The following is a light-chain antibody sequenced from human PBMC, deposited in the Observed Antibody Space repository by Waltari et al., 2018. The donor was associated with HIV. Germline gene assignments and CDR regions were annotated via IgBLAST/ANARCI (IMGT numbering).Light chain of an antibody. CDR1: SNDIGISNL. Sequence: SITISCSGTSNDIGISNLVSWYQHHPGKAPKLIIFDVDKRTSGISDRFSGSKSGYTASLTISGLRTEDEADYFCCSKSTIYFGVLFGGGTTLTVL. J-gene: IGLJ2*01. CDR2: DVD. V-gene: IGLV2-23*02. CDR3: CSKSTIYFGVL.